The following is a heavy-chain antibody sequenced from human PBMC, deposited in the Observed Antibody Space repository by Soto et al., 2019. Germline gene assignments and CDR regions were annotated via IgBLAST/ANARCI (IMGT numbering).Heavy chain of an antibody. J-gene: IGHJ5*02. Sequence: SHTLSLTCAIPGYSVSGNSAASNWIRQSPSRGLEWLGRTYYRSKWYNDYAVSVKSRITINPDTSKNQFSLQLNSVTPEDTAVYYCARDSPYYYGSGCYPFDPWGQGTLVTVSS. CDR2: TYYRSKWYN. CDR1: GYSVSGNSAA. D-gene: IGHD3-10*01. CDR3: ARDSPYYYGSGCYPFDP. V-gene: IGHV6-1*01.